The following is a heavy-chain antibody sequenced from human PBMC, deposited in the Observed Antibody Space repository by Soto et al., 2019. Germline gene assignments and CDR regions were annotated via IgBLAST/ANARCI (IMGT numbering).Heavy chain of an antibody. Sequence: GASVKVSCEASGYTFTSYGISWLRQAPGQGLEWMGWISAYNGNTNYAQKLQGRVTMTTDTSTSTAYMELRSLRSDDTAVYYCARDSRKRWFGELLSYFDYWGQGTLVTVSS. CDR3: ARDSRKRWFGELLSYFDY. D-gene: IGHD3-10*01. J-gene: IGHJ4*02. CDR1: GYTFTSYG. V-gene: IGHV1-18*01. CDR2: ISAYNGNT.